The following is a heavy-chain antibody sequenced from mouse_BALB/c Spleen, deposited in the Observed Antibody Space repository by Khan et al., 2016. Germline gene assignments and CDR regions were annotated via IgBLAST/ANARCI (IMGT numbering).Heavy chain of an antibody. D-gene: IGHD1-1*01. V-gene: IGHV3-8*02. Sequence: EVQLQESGPSLVKLSQTLSLTCSVSGDSITSGYWNWIRKFPGNKLEYMGYISPSGSTYYNPSLKTRLSITRDTSKNQYYLQLNSVTTEDTATYDCVRYDGSNYVRGMDYWGQGTSVTVSS. J-gene: IGHJ4*01. CDR1: GDSITSGY. CDR3: VRYDGSNYVRGMDY. CDR2: ISPSGST.